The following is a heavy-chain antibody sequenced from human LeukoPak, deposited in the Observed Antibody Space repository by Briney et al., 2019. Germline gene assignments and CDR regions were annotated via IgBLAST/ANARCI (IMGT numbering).Heavy chain of an antibody. D-gene: IGHD3-22*01. J-gene: IGHJ1*01. V-gene: IGHV1-69*04. CDR3: ADGDSSQLGH. CDR2: IIPTLGIA. CDR1: GGTFSSYA. Sequence: ASVKVSCKASGGTFSSYAISWVRQAPGQGLEWMGRIIPTLGIANYAQKFQGRVTITADKSTSTAYMELSSLRSEDTAVYYCADGDSSQLGHWGQGTLVTVSS.